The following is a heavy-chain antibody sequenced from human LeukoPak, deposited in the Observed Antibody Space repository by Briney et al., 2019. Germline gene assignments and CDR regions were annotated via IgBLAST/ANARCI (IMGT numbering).Heavy chain of an antibody. CDR2: VKPNRGGT. V-gene: IGHV1-2*02. CDR1: GYTFTVYY. D-gene: IGHD2-2*01. J-gene: IGHJ6*03. Sequence: ASEKVSCKASGYTFTVYYMYWVRKAPGQGLGWKGLVKPNRGGTNNDQKSHRRGTMIRVTTTRTAYLEMSTLRSAATAVDYCAREKYQLQFCYYYYYKDVWGKGTTVTVSS. CDR3: AREKYQLQFCYYYYYKDV.